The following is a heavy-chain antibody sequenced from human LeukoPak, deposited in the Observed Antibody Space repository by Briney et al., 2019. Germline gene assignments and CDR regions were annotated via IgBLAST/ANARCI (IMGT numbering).Heavy chain of an antibody. CDR2: IGGSGGRT. J-gene: IGHJ4*02. CDR1: GFTFSGFA. D-gene: IGHD4-17*01. V-gene: IGHV3-23*01. CDR3: PTTVTTLFDY. Sequence: GGSLRPSCAPSGFTFSGFAMSWCRQAPGTGLGWFSAIGGSGGRTYYADSVQGRFTISRDNSKNTLYLQMNSLRAEDTAVYYCPTTVTTLFDYWGQGTLVTVSS.